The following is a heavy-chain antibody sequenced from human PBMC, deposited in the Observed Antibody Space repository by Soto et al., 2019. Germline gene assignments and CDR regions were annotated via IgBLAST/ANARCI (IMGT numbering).Heavy chain of an antibody. CDR2: ISGSGGST. CDR3: AKGAPVLRYFDWNLTPQTTFDI. CDR1: GFTFSSYA. V-gene: IGHV3-23*01. D-gene: IGHD3-9*01. Sequence: GGSLGLSCAASGFTFSSYAMSWVRQAPGKGLEWVSAISGSGGSTYYADSVKGRFTISRDNSKNTLYLQMNSLRAEDTAVYYCAKGAPVLRYFDWNLTPQTTFDIWGQGTMVTVSS. J-gene: IGHJ3*02.